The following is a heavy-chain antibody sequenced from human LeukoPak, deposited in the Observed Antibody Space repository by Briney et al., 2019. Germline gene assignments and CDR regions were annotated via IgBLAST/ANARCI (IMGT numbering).Heavy chain of an antibody. V-gene: IGHV4-59*12. J-gene: IGHJ5*02. CDR1: GGSISSYY. Sequence: SETLSLTCTVSGGSISSYYWSWIRQPPGKGLEWIGYIYYSGSTNYNPSLKSRVTISVDTSKNQFSLKLSSVTAADTAVYYCARAGRVVDWFDPWGQGTLVTVSS. CDR3: ARAGRVVDWFDP. CDR2: IYYSGST. D-gene: IGHD1-26*01.